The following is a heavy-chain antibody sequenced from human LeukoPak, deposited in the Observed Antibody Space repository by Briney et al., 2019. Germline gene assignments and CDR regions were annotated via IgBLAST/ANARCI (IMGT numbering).Heavy chain of an antibody. CDR1: GFRFNNYD. Sequence: GRSLRLSCAAPGFRFNNYDIQWVRQAPGKGLEWVAIISYDETKEYYADSVKGRFTISRDKSTNTLYLQMNSLRTEDTSVYYCARSPPRFGMDVWGQGTTVTVTS. CDR3: ARSPPRFGMDV. CDR2: ISYDETKE. V-gene: IGHV3-30*03. J-gene: IGHJ6*02.